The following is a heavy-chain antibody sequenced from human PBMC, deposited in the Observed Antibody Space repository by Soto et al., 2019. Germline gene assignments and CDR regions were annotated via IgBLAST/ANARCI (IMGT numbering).Heavy chain of an antibody. CDR3: ARVLDWDWYFDL. CDR2: ISSSSSYI. Sequence: ESGGGLVKPGGSLRLSCAASGFTFSSYSMNWVRQAPGKGLEWVSSISSSSSYIYYADSVKGRFTISRDNAKNSLYLQMNSLRAEDTAVYYCARVLDWDWYFDLWGRGTLVTVSS. V-gene: IGHV3-21*01. J-gene: IGHJ2*01. CDR1: GFTFSSYS. D-gene: IGHD2-21*01.